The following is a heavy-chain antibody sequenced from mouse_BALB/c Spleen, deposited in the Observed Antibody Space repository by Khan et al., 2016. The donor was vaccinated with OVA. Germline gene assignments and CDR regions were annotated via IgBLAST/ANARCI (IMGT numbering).Heavy chain of an antibody. V-gene: IGHV3-2*02. CDR2: ISYSGST. CDR1: GYSITSDYA. J-gene: IGHJ3*01. Sequence: EVQLQESGPGLVKPSQSLSLTCTVTGYSITSDYAWNCLRQFPGNQLEWMGSISYSGSTSYIPSLKSRISITRDTSKNQFFLQLNSVTTEDTATYYCARWLVYWGQGTLVTVSA. CDR3: ARWLVY.